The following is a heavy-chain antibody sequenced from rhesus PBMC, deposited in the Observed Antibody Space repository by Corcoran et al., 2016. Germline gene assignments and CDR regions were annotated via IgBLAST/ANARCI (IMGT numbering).Heavy chain of an antibody. V-gene: IGHV4-169*01. CDR3: ARSGTGSGCYGIY. D-gene: IGHD2-21*01. Sequence: QLQLQESGPGLVKPSETLSVTCAVSGGSISSSYWSWIRQAPGKGLEWIGYINGNSASTNYHPSLKNRVTISKDTSKNQFSLKLSSVTAADTAVYYCARSGTGSGCYGIYWGQGVLVTVSS. J-gene: IGHJ4*01. CDR1: GGSISSSY. CDR2: INGNSAST.